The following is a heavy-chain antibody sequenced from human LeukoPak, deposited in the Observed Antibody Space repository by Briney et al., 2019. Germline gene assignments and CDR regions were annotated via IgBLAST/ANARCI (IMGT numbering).Heavy chain of an antibody. V-gene: IGHV1-8*03. Sequence: ASVKVSCKASGYTFTSYDINWVRQATGPGLEWMGWMNPNSGNTGYSQKFQGRVTITRNTSISTAYMELSSLRSEDTAVYYCARAARNISGSYYFLWSRRPSTNNWFDPWGQGTLVTVSS. CDR2: MNPNSGNT. J-gene: IGHJ5*02. D-gene: IGHD3-10*01. CDR1: GYTFTSYD. CDR3: ARAARNISGSYYFLWSRRPSTNNWFDP.